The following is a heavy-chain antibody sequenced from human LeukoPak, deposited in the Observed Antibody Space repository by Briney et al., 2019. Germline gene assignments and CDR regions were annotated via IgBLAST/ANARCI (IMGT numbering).Heavy chain of an antibody. D-gene: IGHD3-9*01. CDR2: IYTSGST. CDR1: GGSVSSGSYY. CDR3: ARGGDWSDY. V-gene: IGHV4-61*02. Sequence: PSETLSLTCTVSGGSVSSGSYYWSWIRQPAGKGLEWIGRIYTSGSTNYNPSLKSRVTISVDTSKNQFSLKLNSVTAADAAVYYCARGGDWSDYWGQGTLVTVSS. J-gene: IGHJ4*02.